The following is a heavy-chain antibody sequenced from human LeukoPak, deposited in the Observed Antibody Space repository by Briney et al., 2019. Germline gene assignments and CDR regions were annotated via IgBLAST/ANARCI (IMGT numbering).Heavy chain of an antibody. D-gene: IGHD3-22*01. CDR3: ARRVGGWLLQDSAFDI. V-gene: IGHV4-34*01. CDR1: GGSFSGYY. Sequence: SETLSLTCAVYGGSFSGYYWSWIRQPPGKGLEWIGEINHSGSTNYNPSLKSRVTISVDTSKNQFSLKLSSVTAAGTAVYYCARRVGGWLLQDSAFDIWGQGTMVTVSS. J-gene: IGHJ3*02. CDR2: INHSGST.